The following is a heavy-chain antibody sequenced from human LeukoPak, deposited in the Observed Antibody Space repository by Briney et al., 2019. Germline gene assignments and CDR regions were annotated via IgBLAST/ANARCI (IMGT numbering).Heavy chain of an antibody. CDR1: GFTFSSYW. D-gene: IGHD3-22*01. Sequence: GGSLRLSCAASGFTFSSYWMSWVRQAPGKGLEWVANIKQDGSEKYYVDSVKGRFTISRDNAKNSLYLQMNSLRAEDTAVHYCAKGRRTFIVVVIDAFDVWGQGTMVTVSS. CDR3: AKGRRTFIVVVIDAFDV. J-gene: IGHJ3*01. CDR2: IKQDGSEK. V-gene: IGHV3-7*03.